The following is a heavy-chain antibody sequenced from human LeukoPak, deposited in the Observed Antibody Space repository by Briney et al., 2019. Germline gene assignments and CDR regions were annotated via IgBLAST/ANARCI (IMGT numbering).Heavy chain of an antibody. Sequence: GGSLRLSCAVSGFTFSTYAMSWVRQAPGKGLEWVSAISGSGGSTYYADSVKGRFTISRDNSKNTLYLQMNSLIAEDTAVYYAAKIGYGKHRTDYWGQGTMVTVSS. CDR3: AKIGYGKHRTDY. CDR1: GFTFSTYA. J-gene: IGHJ4*03. D-gene: IGHD5-12*01. CDR2: ISGSGGST. V-gene: IGHV3-23*01.